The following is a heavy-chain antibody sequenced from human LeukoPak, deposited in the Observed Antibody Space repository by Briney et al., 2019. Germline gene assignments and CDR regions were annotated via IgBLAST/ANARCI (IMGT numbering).Heavy chain of an antibody. V-gene: IGHV1-46*01. CDR2: INPSGGST. CDR1: GYTFTSYY. J-gene: IGHJ4*02. D-gene: IGHD3-10*01. Sequence: ASVKVSCKASGYTFTSYYMHWVRQAPGQGLEWMGIINPSGGSTSYAQKSQGRVTMTRDTSTSTVYMELSSLRSEDTAVYYCARDSQLLWFGEGRGIDYWGQGTLVTVSS. CDR3: ARDSQLLWFGEGRGIDY.